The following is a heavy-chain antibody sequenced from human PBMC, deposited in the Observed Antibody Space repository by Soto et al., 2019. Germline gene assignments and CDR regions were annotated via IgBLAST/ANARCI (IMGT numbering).Heavy chain of an antibody. CDR3: AKGDSTWYYFDH. V-gene: IGHV3-23*01. Sequence: PGGSLRLSCAASGFTFSLYAMTWVRQAPGKGLEWVSAIGGGGSSTYYADSVKGRFTISRGNSKNTLHLQINSLRVEDTAVYFCAKGDSTWYYFDHWGQGTLVTVSS. J-gene: IGHJ4*02. D-gene: IGHD6-13*01. CDR2: IGGGGSST. CDR1: GFTFSLYA.